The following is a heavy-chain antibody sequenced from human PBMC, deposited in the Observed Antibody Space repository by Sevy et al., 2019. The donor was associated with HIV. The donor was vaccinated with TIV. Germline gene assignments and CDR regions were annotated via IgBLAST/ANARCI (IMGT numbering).Heavy chain of an antibody. CDR2: IRSKAYGGTT. D-gene: IGHD3-22*01. J-gene: IGHJ4*02. CDR3: TTRERESGDYYDSSGYYIY. Sequence: GGSLRLSCTASGFTFGDYAMSWFRQAPGKGLEWVGFIRSKAYGGTTEYAASVKGRFTISRDNSKSIAYLQMNSLKTEDTAVYYCTTRERESGDYYDSSGYYIYWGQGTLVTVSS. CDR1: GFTFGDYA. V-gene: IGHV3-49*03.